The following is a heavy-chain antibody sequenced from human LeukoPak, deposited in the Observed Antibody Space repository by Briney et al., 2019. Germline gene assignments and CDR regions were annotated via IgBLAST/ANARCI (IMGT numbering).Heavy chain of an antibody. D-gene: IGHD3-9*01. V-gene: IGHV3-23*01. CDR3: AKRVNSADIRYFDY. J-gene: IGHJ4*02. CDR1: GFTFSSYG. CDR2: ISGSGGST. Sequence: GGSLRLSCAASGFTFSSYGMSWVRQAPGKGLEWVSAISGSGGSTYYADSVKGRFTISRDNSKNTLYLQMNSLRAEDAAVYYCAKRVNSADIRYFDYWGQGTLVTVSS.